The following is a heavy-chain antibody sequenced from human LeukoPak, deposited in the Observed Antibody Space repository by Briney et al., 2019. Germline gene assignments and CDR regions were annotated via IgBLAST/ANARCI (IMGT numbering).Heavy chain of an antibody. CDR1: GFTFSSYA. Sequence: PGGSLRLSCAASGFTFSSYAMSWVRQPPGKGLEWVSAISGSGGSTYYADSVKGRFAISRDDSKNTLYLQMNSLRAEDTAVYYCAKGSYYYDSSGYLDYWGQGTLVTVSS. J-gene: IGHJ4*02. D-gene: IGHD3-22*01. CDR2: ISGSGGST. CDR3: AKGSYYYDSSGYLDY. V-gene: IGHV3-23*01.